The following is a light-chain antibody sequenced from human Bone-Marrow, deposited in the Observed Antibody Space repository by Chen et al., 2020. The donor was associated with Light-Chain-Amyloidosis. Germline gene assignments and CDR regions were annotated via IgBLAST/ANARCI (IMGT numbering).Light chain of an antibody. V-gene: IGLV3-21*02. Sequence: SYVLTQPSSVSVAPGQTATIACGGNNIGSTSVDWYQQTPGQAPLLVVYDDSDRPSGIPERLSGSSTGNTATLTISRVEAGDEADYYWQVWDRSSDRPAFGGGTKLTVL. CDR3: QVWDRSSDRPA. CDR2: DDS. J-gene: IGLJ3*02. CDR1: NIGSTS.